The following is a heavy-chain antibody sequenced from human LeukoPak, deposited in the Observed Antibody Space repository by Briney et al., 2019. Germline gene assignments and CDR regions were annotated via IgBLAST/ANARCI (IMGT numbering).Heavy chain of an antibody. D-gene: IGHD5-18*01. V-gene: IGHV3-48*03. J-gene: IGHJ4*02. CDR1: GFTFSSYE. Sequence: GGSLRLSCAASGFTFSSYEMNWVRQAPGKGLEWVSYIGSSGSTIYYADSVKGRFTISRDNAKNSLYLQMNSLRAEDTAVYYCARIQERGYSYGWLAYWGQGTLVTVSS. CDR3: ARIQERGYSYGWLAY. CDR2: IGSSGSTI.